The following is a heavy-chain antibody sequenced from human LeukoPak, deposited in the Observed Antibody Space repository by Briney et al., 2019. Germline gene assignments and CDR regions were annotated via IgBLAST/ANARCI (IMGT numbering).Heavy chain of an antibody. D-gene: IGHD5-18*01. J-gene: IGHJ4*02. CDR1: GFTSSSYA. V-gene: IGHV3-23*01. CDR3: ARRGDNYGSPFDY. Sequence: GGSLRLSCAASGFTSSSYALSWVRQAPGKGLEWVSGISDNGGNTYYADSVKGRFTISRDNSKNTLYLQMNSLRAEDTAVYYCARRGDNYGSPFDYWGQGTLVTVSS. CDR2: ISDNGGNT.